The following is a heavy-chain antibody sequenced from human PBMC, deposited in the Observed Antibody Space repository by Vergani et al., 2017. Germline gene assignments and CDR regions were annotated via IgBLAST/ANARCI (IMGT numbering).Heavy chain of an antibody. V-gene: IGHV3-30*18. J-gene: IGHJ6*03. Sequence: QVQLVESGGGVVKPGRSLRLSCAASGFTFSSYGMHWVRQAPGKGLEWVAVISYVGSNKYYADSVKGRFTISRDNSKNTLYLQMNSLRAEDTAVYYCAKDTNSSSSWDYYYMDVWGKGTTVTVSS. CDR2: ISYVGSNK. CDR1: GFTFSSYG. CDR3: AKDTNSSSSWDYYYMDV. D-gene: IGHD6-6*01.